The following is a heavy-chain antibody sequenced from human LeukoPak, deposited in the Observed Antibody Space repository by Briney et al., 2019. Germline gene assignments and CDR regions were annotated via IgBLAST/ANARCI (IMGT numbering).Heavy chain of an antibody. CDR2: IYSGGST. CDR1: RFTFSSYA. CDR3: AELGITMIGGV. V-gene: IGHV3-23*03. D-gene: IGHD3-10*02. Sequence: GGSLRLSCAASRFTFSSYAMSWVRQAPGKGLEWVSVIYSGGSTYYADSVKGRFTISRDNAKNSLYLQMNSLRAEDTAVYYCAELGITMIGGVWGKGTTVTISS. J-gene: IGHJ6*04.